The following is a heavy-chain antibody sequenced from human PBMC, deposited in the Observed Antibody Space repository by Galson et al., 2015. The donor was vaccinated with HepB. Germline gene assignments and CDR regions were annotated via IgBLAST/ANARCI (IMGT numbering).Heavy chain of an antibody. D-gene: IGHD3-3*01. J-gene: IGHJ4*02. CDR3: AGEKEELFDY. V-gene: IGHV3-43*01. Sequence: SLRLSCAASGFTFDDYTMHWVRQAPGKGLEWVSLISWDGGSTYYADSVKGRFTISRDNSKNSLYLQMNSLRTEDTALYYCAGEKEELFDYWGQGTLVTVSS. CDR1: GFTFDDYT. CDR2: ISWDGGST.